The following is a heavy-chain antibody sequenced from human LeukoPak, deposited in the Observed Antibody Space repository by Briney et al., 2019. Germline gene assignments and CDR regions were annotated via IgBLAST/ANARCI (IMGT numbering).Heavy chain of an antibody. Sequence: ASVKVSCKASGYSFTSQAINWVRQAPGQGLQWMGWVNTTTGNPTYAQGFTGRFVFSFDTSVSTAYLQISSLKAEDTAVYYCARDHYSSGWYVRYYYYYGMDVWGQGTTVTVSS. CDR3: ARDHYSSGWYVRYYYYYGMDV. CDR1: GYSFTSQA. D-gene: IGHD6-19*01. V-gene: IGHV7-4-1*02. J-gene: IGHJ6*02. CDR2: VNTTTGNP.